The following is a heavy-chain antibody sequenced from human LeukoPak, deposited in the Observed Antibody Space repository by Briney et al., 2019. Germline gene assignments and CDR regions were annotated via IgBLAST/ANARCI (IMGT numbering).Heavy chain of an antibody. CDR1: GGSISSGSYY. V-gene: IGHV4-61*02. CDR3: AYYDFWSGYY. CDR2: IYTSGST. Sequence: SETLSLTCTVSGGSISSGSYYWSWIRQPAGKGLEWIGRIYTSGSTNYNPSLKSRVTISVDTSKNQFSLKLSSVTAADTAVYYCAYYDFWSGYYWGQGTLVTVSS. J-gene: IGHJ4*02. D-gene: IGHD3-3*01.